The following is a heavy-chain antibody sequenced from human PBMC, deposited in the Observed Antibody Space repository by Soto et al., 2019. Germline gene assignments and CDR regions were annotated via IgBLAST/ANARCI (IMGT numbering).Heavy chain of an antibody. Sequence: QVQLVQAGADVKKPGASVKVSCKASGYTFIGYYIHWVRQAPGQGLAWMGWLNPNSGGAKYSQKFQAWVTMTSDTSISTAYMELSRLKSDDTAVYYCARSGGGYDLGDYWGQGTLVTVSS. CDR2: LNPNSGGA. J-gene: IGHJ4*02. CDR3: ARSGGGYDLGDY. D-gene: IGHD5-12*01. CDR1: GYTFIGYY. V-gene: IGHV1-2*04.